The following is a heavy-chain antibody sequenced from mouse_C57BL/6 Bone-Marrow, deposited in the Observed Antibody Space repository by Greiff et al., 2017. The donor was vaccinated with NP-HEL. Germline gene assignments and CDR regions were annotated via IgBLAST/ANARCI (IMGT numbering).Heavy chain of an antibody. D-gene: IGHD1-1*01. Sequence: EVQLQQSGPVLVKPGASVKMSCKASGYTFTDYYMNWVKQSHGKSLEWIGVINPYNGGTSYNQKFKGKATLTVDKSSSTAYMELNSLTSEDSAVYYCARRRFITTVVAGDYFDYWGQGTTLTVSS. CDR2: INPYNGGT. CDR1: GYTFTDYY. J-gene: IGHJ2*01. V-gene: IGHV1-19*01. CDR3: ARRRFITTVVAGDYFDY.